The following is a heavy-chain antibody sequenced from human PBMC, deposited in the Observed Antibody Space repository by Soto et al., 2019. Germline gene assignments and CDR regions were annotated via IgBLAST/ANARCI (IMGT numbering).Heavy chain of an antibody. CDR2: ISAYNGNT. J-gene: IGHJ4*02. Sequence: QVQLVQSGAEVKKPGASVKVSCKASGYTFASSAISWMRPAPGQVLEWMGWISAYNGNTNYAQKLQGRVTMTTDTSTSTAYMEMRSLRSDDTAVYYGARDPPPPDYWGQGTLVTVSS. CDR3: ARDPPPPDY. CDR1: GYTFASSA. V-gene: IGHV1-18*01.